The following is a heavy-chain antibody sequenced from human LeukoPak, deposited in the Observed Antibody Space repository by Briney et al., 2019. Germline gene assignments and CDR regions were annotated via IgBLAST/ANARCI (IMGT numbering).Heavy chain of an antibody. J-gene: IGHJ6*02. CDR1: GFTFTSSA. V-gene: IGHV1-58*02. Sequence: ASVKVSFKASGFTFTSSAMQWVRQARGQRLAWIGWIVVGSGNTNYAQKFQERVTITRDMSTSTAYMELSSLRSEDTAVYYCAAGPGNYYYGMDVWGQGTTVTVSS. CDR2: IVVGSGNT. CDR3: AAGPGNYYYGMDV.